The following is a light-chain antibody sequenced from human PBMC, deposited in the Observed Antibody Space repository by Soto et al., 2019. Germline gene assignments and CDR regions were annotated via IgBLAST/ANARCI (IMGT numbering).Light chain of an antibody. Sequence: EIVMTQSPATLSVSPGERVTLSCRASQNIGSNLAWYQQKFGQAPRLLIYGASTRVTGIPARISGSGSGTDFTLTISSLEPEDFAVYYCQQRSNWPPEVTFGQGTRLEIK. J-gene: IGKJ5*01. V-gene: IGKV3-11*01. CDR1: QNIGSN. CDR2: GAS. CDR3: QQRSNWPPEVT.